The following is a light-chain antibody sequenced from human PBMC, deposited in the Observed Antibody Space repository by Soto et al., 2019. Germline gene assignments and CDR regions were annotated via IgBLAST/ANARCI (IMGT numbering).Light chain of an antibody. Sequence: QSALTQPASVSGSPGQSITISCTGTSSDVGSYNLVSWYQQHPGKAPKLMIYEGSKRPSGVSNRFSGSKSGNTASLTISWLQAEDDADYYCCSYAGSSTVVFGGGTKLTVL. CDR2: EGS. CDR1: SSDVGSYNL. CDR3: CSYAGSSTVV. V-gene: IGLV2-23*01. J-gene: IGLJ2*01.